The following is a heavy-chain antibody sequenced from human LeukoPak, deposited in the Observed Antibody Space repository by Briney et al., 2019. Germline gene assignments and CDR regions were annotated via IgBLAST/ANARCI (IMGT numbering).Heavy chain of an antibody. J-gene: IGHJ6*03. CDR3: ARGRRNYYGSGSYYYYYYMDV. Sequence: SETLSLTCTVSGGSISSYYWSWIRQPPGKGLEWIGYIYYSGSTNYNPSLKSRVTISVDTSKNQFSLKLSSVTAADTAVYCCARGRRNYYGSGSYYYYYYMDVWGKGTTVTVSS. D-gene: IGHD3-10*01. CDR2: IYYSGST. CDR1: GGSISSYY. V-gene: IGHV4-59*01.